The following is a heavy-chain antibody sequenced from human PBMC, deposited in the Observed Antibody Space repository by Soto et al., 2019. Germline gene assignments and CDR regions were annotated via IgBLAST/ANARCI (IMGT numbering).Heavy chain of an antibody. CDR2: INTDGSRT. D-gene: IGHD3-3*02. J-gene: IGHJ4*02. CDR1: GFTFSYYW. Sequence: EVQLVESGGGLVQPGGSLRLSCAASGFTFSYYWMHWVRQAPGKGLVWVSRINTDGSRTTYADSVKGRFTISRDNARKNVYLEMNSLEAEDTAMYYCARDLSALDYWGQGTLVTVSS. V-gene: IGHV3-74*01. CDR3: ARDLSALDY.